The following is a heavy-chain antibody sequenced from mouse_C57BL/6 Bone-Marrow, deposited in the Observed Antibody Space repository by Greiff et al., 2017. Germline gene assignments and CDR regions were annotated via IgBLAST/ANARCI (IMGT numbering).Heavy chain of an antibody. CDR1: GYTFTSYW. CDR2: IHPNSGST. V-gene: IGHV1-64*01. D-gene: IGHD1-1*01. Sequence: VQLQQPGAELVKPGASVKLSCKASGYTFTSYWMHWVKQRPGQGLEWIGMIHPNSGSTNYNEKFKSKATLTVDKSSSTAYMQLSSLTSEDSAVYYGARPPTTVVAHYYAMDYWGQGTSVTVSS. CDR3: ARPPTTVVAHYYAMDY. J-gene: IGHJ4*01.